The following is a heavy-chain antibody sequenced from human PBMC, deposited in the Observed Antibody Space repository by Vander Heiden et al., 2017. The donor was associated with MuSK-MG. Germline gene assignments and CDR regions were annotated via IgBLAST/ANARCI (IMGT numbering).Heavy chain of an antibody. CDR2: VRPKADGGTT. V-gene: IGHV3-49*03. Sequence: EVQLVESGGGLVQPGRSLRLSCTASGFTFGDHAMSWFRQAPGMGLAWVGFVRPKADGGTTEYAASEKGRFTISRDDSKSNAYLQMNSLKTEDTAVYYCTKARRFIVGATRAVDIWGQGTMVTVSS. J-gene: IGHJ3*02. CDR3: TKARRFIVGATRAVDI. D-gene: IGHD1-26*01. CDR1: GFTFGDHA.